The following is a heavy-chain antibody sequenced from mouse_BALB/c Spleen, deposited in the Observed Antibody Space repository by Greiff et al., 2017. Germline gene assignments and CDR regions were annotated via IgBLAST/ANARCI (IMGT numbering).Heavy chain of an antibody. Sequence: QVQLQQSGPGLVAPSQSLSITCTVSGFSLTSYGVHWVRQPPGKGLEWLGVIWAGGSTNYNSALMSRLSISKDNSKSQVFLKMNSLQTDDTAMYYCARGQDGYSYYYAMDYWGQGTAVTVAA. CDR2: IWAGGST. CDR1: GFSLTSYG. V-gene: IGHV2-9*02. J-gene: IGHJ4*01. D-gene: IGHD2-3*01. CDR3: ARGQDGYSYYYAMDY.